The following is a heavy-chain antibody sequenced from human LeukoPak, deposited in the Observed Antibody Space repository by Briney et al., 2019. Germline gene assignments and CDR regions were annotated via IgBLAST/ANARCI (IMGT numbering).Heavy chain of an antibody. CDR3: ARIHGGYPFDQ. CDR2: ISSSSPTI. Sequence: GGSLRLSCAASVFIFSSFGMNWVRQAPGRGLEWVSYISSSSPTIYYADSVKGRFTISRDNAKNSLYLQMNSLRAEDTAVYYCARIHGGYPFDQWGQGTLVTVSS. CDR1: VFIFSSFG. V-gene: IGHV3-48*01. J-gene: IGHJ4*02. D-gene: IGHD2-15*01.